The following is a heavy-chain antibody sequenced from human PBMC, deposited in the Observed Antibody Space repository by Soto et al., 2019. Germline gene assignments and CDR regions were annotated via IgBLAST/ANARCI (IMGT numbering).Heavy chain of an antibody. CDR2: FTPILGVA. J-gene: IGHJ4*02. CDR3: AGPSTTATGGVEH. D-gene: IGHD2-8*02. V-gene: IGHV1-69*02. Sequence: QVQLVQSGAEVKQPGSSVKVSCKASGVTFNNSTVNWVRQAPGQGLEWMGRFTPILGVANNAQKFQGRPTLSVEKSTSTAYMELSSLRSEDTAVYYCAGPSTTATGGVEHWGQGTLVIVSS. CDR1: GVTFNNST.